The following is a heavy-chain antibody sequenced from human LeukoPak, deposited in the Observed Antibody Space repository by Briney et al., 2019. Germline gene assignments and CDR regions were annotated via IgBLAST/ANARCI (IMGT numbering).Heavy chain of an antibody. Sequence: SETLSLTCTVSGYSINSGYYWGLIRQPPGKGLEWIGCIYHSGNPYYNPSLKSRVTISVDTSKNQFSLKLTSVTAADTAVYYCARGGSGSYIHAFDIWGQGTMDTVSS. V-gene: IGHV4-38-2*02. J-gene: IGHJ3*02. CDR3: ARGGSGSYIHAFDI. CDR1: GYSINSGYY. CDR2: IYHSGNP. D-gene: IGHD3-10*01.